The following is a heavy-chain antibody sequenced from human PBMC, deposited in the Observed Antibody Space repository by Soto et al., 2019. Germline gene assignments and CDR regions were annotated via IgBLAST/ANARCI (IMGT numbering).Heavy chain of an antibody. V-gene: IGHV4-39*01. D-gene: IGHD3-22*01. CDR3: ATRFQDYYDSSGETYYFDY. CDR1: GGSISSSSYY. J-gene: IGHJ4*02. CDR2: TYYSGST. Sequence: PSETLSLTCTVSGGSISSSSYYWGWIRQPPGKGLEWIGSTYYSGSTYYNPSLKSRFTISVDTSKNQFSLKLSAVTAADTAVYYCATRFQDYYDSSGETYYFDYWGQGTLVTVSS.